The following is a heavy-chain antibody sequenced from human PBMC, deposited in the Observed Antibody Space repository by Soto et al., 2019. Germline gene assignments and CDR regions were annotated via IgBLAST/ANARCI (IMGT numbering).Heavy chain of an antibody. CDR1: GGSISSGGYS. J-gene: IGHJ4*02. Sequence: QVQLQESGPGLVKPSQTLSLTCTVSGGSISSGGYSWSWIRQHPGKGLEWLGYIYYSGSTYYNPSPKIRVTISLDTSKIQFSLKLSSVTAADTAVYYCARDNYYDSSGSFDYWGQGTLVTVCS. CDR2: IYYSGST. V-gene: IGHV4-31*03. D-gene: IGHD3-22*01. CDR3: ARDNYYDSSGSFDY.